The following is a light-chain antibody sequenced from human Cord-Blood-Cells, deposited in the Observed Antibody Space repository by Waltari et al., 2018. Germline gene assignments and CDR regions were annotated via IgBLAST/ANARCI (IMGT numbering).Light chain of an antibody. J-gene: IGLJ3*02. V-gene: IGLV2-23*01. CDR1: SSAVGGYNL. CDR2: EGS. Sequence: QSARTQPPSVSGSPGTSITISCTGTSSAVGGYNLVSWYQQHPGKAPKLMIYEGSKRPSGVSNRFSGSKSGNTASLTISGLQAEDEADYYCCSYAGSSTLVFGGGTKLTVL. CDR3: CSYAGSSTLV.